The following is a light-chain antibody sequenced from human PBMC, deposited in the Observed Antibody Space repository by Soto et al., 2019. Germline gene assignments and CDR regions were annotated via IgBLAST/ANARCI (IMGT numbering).Light chain of an antibody. J-gene: IGKJ3*01. Sequence: DIVMTQSPDSLAVSLGERATINCKSIQSLLYSSNGNNFLSWYQQKPGQPPKLLIFWASTRESGVPDRFSGSGSGTDFTLTITSLQAEDVAVYYCQQYYATPFTFGPGTKVDIK. CDR1: QSLLYSSNGNNF. CDR3: QQYYATPFT. V-gene: IGKV4-1*01. CDR2: WAS.